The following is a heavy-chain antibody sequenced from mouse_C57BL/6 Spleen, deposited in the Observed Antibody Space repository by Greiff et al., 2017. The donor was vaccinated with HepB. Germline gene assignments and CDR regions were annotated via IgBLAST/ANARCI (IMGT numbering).Heavy chain of an antibody. V-gene: IGHV1-15*01. CDR2: IDPETGGT. CDR3: TRSTGYYFDY. CDR1: GYTFTDYE. Sequence: VQLQQSGAELVRPGASVTLSCKASGYTFTDYEMHWVKQTPVHGLEWIGAIDPETGGTAYNQKFKGKAILTADKSSSTAYMELCSLTSEDSAVYYCTRSTGYYFDYWGQGTTLTVSS. D-gene: IGHD4-1*02. J-gene: IGHJ2*01.